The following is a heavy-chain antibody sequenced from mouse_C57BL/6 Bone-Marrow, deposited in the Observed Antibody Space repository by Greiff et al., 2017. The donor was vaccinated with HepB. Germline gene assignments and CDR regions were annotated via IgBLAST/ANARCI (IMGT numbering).Heavy chain of an antibody. CDR1: GFTFSDYG. J-gene: IGHJ1*03. CDR2: ISNLAYSI. V-gene: IGHV5-15*01. CDR3: ARHDTWYFDV. Sequence: EVQLVESGGGLVQPGGSLKLSCAASGFTFSDYGMAWVRQAPRKGPEWVAFISNLAYSIYYADTVTGRFTISRENAKNTLYLEMSSLRSEDTAMYYCARHDTWYFDVWGTGTTVTVSS.